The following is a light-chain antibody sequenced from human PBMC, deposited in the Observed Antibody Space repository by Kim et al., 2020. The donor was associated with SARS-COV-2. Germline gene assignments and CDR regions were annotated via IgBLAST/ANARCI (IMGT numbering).Light chain of an antibody. Sequence: EIVLTQSPATLSLSPGERATLSCRASQSVSSYLAWYQQKPGQAPRLLIYDTSNRATGIPARFSGSGSGTDFTLTISSLESEDFAVYYCQHRSNWPPTFGQGTKVDIK. CDR1: QSVSSY. CDR3: QHRSNWPPT. V-gene: IGKV3-11*01. J-gene: IGKJ1*01. CDR2: DTS.